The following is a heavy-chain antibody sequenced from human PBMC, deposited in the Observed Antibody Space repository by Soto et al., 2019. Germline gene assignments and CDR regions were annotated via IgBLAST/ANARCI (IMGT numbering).Heavy chain of an antibody. D-gene: IGHD3-22*01. J-gene: IGHJ4*02. CDR3: ARPQDYDACLDS. CDR1: GYTFTRYN. Sequence: QVQFVQSGAEVKKPGASVKVSCKTPGYTFTRYNMHWVRQAPGQRLEWMGWINAGNGNTRYSQNFQGRVTFTRDTSGNTAYLELNSLISEDTAVYYCARPQDYDACLDSWGQGTLVTVSS. CDR2: INAGNGNT. V-gene: IGHV1-3*01.